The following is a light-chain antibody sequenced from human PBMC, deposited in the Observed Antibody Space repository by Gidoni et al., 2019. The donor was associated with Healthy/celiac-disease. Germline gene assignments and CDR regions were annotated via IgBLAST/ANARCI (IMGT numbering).Light chain of an antibody. CDR3: AAWDDSLNGPV. J-gene: IGLJ3*02. CDR2: SNN. V-gene: IGLV1-44*01. CDR1: SSNIGSNT. Sequence: QSVLTQPPSASGTHGQRVTIPCSGSSSNIGSNTVNWYQQLPGTAPKLLIYSNNQRPSGVPDRFSGSKSGTSASLAISGLQSEDEADYYCAAWDDSLNGPVFGGGTKLTVL.